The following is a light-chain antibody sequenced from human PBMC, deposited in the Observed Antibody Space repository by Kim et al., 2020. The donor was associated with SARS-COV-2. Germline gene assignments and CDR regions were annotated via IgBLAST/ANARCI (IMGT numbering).Light chain of an antibody. CDR3: QQYYTPPYT. V-gene: IGKV4-1*01. CDR2: WAS. Sequence: DIVMTQSPDSLAVSLGERATINCKSSQSVLHSSNNKNYLAWYQQRPGQPPKLLIYWASTRESGVPDRLSGSGSGTDFALTISSLQAEDVAVYYCQQYYTPPYTLGQGTKLEI. CDR1: QSVLHSSNNKNY. J-gene: IGKJ2*01.